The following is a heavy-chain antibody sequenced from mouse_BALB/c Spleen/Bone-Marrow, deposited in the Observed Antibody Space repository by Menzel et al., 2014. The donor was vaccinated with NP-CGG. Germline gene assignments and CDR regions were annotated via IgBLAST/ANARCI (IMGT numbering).Heavy chain of an antibody. V-gene: IGHV7-3*02. CDR3: ARGYYDDY. J-gene: IGHJ2*01. D-gene: IGHD2-4*01. Sequence: EVQLVESEGGLVQPGGSLRLSCATSGFTFTDYFMTWVRQPPGKALEWLGFIRNKANGYTTEYSASVKGRFTISRNNSQSILYLQMNTLRAEDSATYYCARGYYDDYWGQGTTLTVSS. CDR2: IRNKANGYTT. CDR1: GFTFTDYF.